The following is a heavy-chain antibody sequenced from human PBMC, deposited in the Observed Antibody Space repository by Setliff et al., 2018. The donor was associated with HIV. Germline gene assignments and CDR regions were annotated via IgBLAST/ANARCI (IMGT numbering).Heavy chain of an antibody. J-gene: IGHJ1*01. Sequence: GASVKVSCKASGYTFTNYGINWVRQAPGQGLEWMGWISGYNGDTNYAQKLQGRVTMTTDTSTNTAYMELGSLRSDDTAVYFCARDPSSGIYYDSSGQYFQNWGQGTLVTV. CDR3: ARDPSSGIYYDSSGQYFQN. CDR1: GYTFTNYG. CDR2: ISGYNGDT. D-gene: IGHD3-22*01. V-gene: IGHV1-18*01.